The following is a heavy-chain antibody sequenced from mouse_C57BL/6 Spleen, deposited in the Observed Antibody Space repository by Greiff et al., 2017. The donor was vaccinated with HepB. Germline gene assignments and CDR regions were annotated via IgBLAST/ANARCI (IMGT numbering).Heavy chain of an antibody. CDR1: GYTFTSYW. CDR3: ARHYYGSSYYAMDY. CDR2: IDPSDSYT. V-gene: IGHV1-69*01. J-gene: IGHJ4*01. D-gene: IGHD1-1*01. Sequence: QVQLQQSGAELVMPGASVKLSCKASGYTFTSYWMHWVKQRPGQGLEWIGEIDPSDSYTNYNQKFKGKSTLTVDKSSSTAYMQLSSLTSEDSAVYYCARHYYGSSYYAMDYWGQGTSVTVSS.